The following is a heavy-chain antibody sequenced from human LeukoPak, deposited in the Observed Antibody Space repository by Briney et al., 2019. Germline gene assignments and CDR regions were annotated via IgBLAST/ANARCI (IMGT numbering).Heavy chain of an antibody. CDR1: GFTFSDYY. Sequence: GGSLRLSCAASGFTFSDYYMSWIRQAPGKGLEWVSYTSSSSSSTNYADSVKGRFTISRDNAKNSLYLQMNSLRAEDTAVYYCARELLGSRNDYWGQGTLVTVSS. J-gene: IGHJ4*02. CDR3: ARELLGSRNDY. CDR2: TSSSSSST. V-gene: IGHV3-11*05. D-gene: IGHD2-8*02.